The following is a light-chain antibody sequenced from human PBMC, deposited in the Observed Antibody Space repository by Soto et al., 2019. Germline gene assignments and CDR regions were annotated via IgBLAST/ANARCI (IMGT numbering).Light chain of an antibody. CDR1: QSVSSY. CDR2: DSS. J-gene: IGKJ2*01. V-gene: IGKV3-11*01. Sequence: EIVLTQSPATLSLSPGERATLSCRASQSVSSYLAWYQQKPGQAPRLLIYDSSNRATGSPARFSGSGPGTDFTLTISSLEPEDFAVYYCQQRSNWPPLYTFGQGTKLEIK. CDR3: QQRSNWPPLYT.